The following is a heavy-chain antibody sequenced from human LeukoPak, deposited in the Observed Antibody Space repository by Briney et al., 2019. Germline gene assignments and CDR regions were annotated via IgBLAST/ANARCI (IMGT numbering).Heavy chain of an antibody. Sequence: SETLSLTCTVSGGSISSSSYYWGWIRQPPGKGLEWIGSIYYSGSTNYNPSLKSRVTISVDTSKNQFSLKLSSVTAADTAVYYCARGSSYGSVSDYWGQGTLVTVSS. CDR1: GGSISSSSYY. V-gene: IGHV4-39*07. CDR2: IYYSGST. J-gene: IGHJ4*02. D-gene: IGHD5-18*01. CDR3: ARGSSYGSVSDY.